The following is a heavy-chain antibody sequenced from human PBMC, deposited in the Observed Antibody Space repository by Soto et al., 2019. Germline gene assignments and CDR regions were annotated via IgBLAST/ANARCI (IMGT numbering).Heavy chain of an antibody. CDR1: GFTFDDYT. Sequence: GGSLRLSCAASGFTFDDYTMHWVRQAPGKGLEWVSLISWDGGSTYYADSVKGRFTISRDNSKNSLYLQMNSLRTEDTALYYCAKRRGYYELYDDAFDIWGQGTMVTVSS. V-gene: IGHV3-43*01. D-gene: IGHD3-22*01. J-gene: IGHJ3*02. CDR3: AKRRGYYELYDDAFDI. CDR2: ISWDGGST.